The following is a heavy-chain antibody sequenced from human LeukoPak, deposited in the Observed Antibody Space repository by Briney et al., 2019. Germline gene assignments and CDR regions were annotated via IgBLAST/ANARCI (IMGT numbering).Heavy chain of an antibody. J-gene: IGHJ6*03. CDR3: TRRDEPGYYMDV. V-gene: IGHV3-53*01. CDR2: IYSGGST. Sequence: GGSLRLSCAASGFTVSSNYMSWVRQAPRKGLEWVSVIYSGGSTYYADSVKGRFTISRDNSKNTLYLQMNSLRAEDTAVYYCTRRDEPGYYMDVWGKGTTVTVSS. D-gene: IGHD1-14*01. CDR1: GFTVSSNY.